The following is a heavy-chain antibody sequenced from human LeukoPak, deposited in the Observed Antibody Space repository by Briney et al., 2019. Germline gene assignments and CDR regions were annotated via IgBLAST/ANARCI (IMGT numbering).Heavy chain of an antibody. CDR1: GYTFSSNY. Sequence: ASVEVSCKASGYTFSSNYLHWVRQAPGQGLEWMGLIDPSGGSTSYAQKFQGRVAMTRDTSTTTVYMDLTNLRSEDTAVYYCARGSSGSYYNYFDYWGQGTLVTVSS. D-gene: IGHD1-26*01. V-gene: IGHV1-46*01. CDR3: ARGSSGSYYNYFDY. J-gene: IGHJ4*02. CDR2: IDPSGGST.